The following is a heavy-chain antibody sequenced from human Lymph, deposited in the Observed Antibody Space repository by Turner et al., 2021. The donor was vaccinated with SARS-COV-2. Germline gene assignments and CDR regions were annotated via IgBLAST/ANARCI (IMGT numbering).Heavy chain of an antibody. CDR3: ARVLPYGDYFDY. CDR1: DFIVSSNY. CDR2: IYSCGST. J-gene: IGHJ4*02. Sequence: EVQLVESGGGLIQPGGSLRLSCAASDFIVSSNYMTWVRQAPGKGLEWVSIIYSCGSTFYADSVKGRFTISRDKSRNTLYLQMNSLRAEDTAVYYCARVLPYGDYFDYWGQGTLVTVSS. D-gene: IGHD4-17*01. V-gene: IGHV3-53*01.